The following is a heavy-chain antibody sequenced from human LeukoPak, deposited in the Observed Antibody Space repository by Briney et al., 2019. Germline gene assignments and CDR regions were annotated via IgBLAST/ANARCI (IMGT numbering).Heavy chain of an antibody. CDR1: GVTFSSYS. CDR3: AKTIFGVTHAFDI. D-gene: IGHD3-3*01. Sequence: GGSLRLSCAASGVTFSSYSMNWVRQAPGKGLEWVSSISSSSSYIYYADSVKGRFTISRDNAKNSLYLQMNSLRAEDTAVYYCAKTIFGVTHAFDIWGQGTMVTVSS. J-gene: IGHJ3*02. V-gene: IGHV3-21*04. CDR2: ISSSSSYI.